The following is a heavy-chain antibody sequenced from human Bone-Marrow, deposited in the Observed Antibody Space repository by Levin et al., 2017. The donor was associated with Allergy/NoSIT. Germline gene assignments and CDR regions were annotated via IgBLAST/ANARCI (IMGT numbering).Heavy chain of an antibody. D-gene: IGHD3-3*01. CDR3: ASFDFWSGYYLF. CDR1: GGSISSNNYN. Sequence: ASETLSLTCTVSGGSISSNNYNWGWIRQPPGKGLELIGNIHYSGSTDYNPSLKSRVTISVDTSRNLLSLRVSSVTAADTAVYYCASFDFWSGYYLFWGQGTLVTVSS. J-gene: IGHJ4*02. V-gene: IGHV4-39*01. CDR2: IHYSGST.